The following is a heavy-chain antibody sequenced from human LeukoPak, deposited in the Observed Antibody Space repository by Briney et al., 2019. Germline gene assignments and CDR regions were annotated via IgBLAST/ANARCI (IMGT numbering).Heavy chain of an antibody. CDR3: ARGGAARLHFQN. CDR2: IYHSGST. V-gene: IGHV4-59*01. CDR1: GGSISTYY. D-gene: IGHD6-6*01. J-gene: IGHJ1*01. Sequence: SETLSLTCTVSGGSISTYYWNWIRQPPGKGLEWIGYIYHSGSTNYNPSLQSRVTISVDTSKNQFSLNLNSVTAADTAVYYCARGGAARLHFQNLGQGTLVTVSS.